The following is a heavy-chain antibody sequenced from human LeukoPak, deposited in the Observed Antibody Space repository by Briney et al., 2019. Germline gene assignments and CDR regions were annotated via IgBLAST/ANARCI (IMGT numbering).Heavy chain of an antibody. Sequence: GGSLRLSCAASGFTFSNHWLSWVRQAAGKGLEWVANIKQDGSEEYYVDSVKGRFTISRDNAKNSLYLQMNSLRAEDTAVYYCARDRPYYYFDYWGQGTLVTVSS. CDR1: GFTFSNHW. V-gene: IGHV3-7*04. CDR3: ARDRPYYYFDY. J-gene: IGHJ4*02. CDR2: IKQDGSEE. D-gene: IGHD2-21*01.